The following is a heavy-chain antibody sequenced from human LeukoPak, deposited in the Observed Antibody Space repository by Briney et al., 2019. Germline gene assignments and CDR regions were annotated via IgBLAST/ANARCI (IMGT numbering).Heavy chain of an antibody. D-gene: IGHD3-22*01. CDR3: ARGPYYYDSSGYLAY. Sequence: GGPLTLPCAASGFTFSSYWMHWVRQAPGKGLVWVSRINSDGSNTSYADSVKGRFTISRDKAKNTLYLQMNSLRAEDTAVYYCARGPYYYDSSGYLAYWGQGTLVTVSS. J-gene: IGHJ4*02. V-gene: IGHV3-74*01. CDR2: INSDGSNT. CDR1: GFTFSSYW.